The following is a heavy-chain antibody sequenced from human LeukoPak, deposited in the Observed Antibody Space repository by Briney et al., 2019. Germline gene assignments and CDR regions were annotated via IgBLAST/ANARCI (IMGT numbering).Heavy chain of an antibody. CDR1: GFTFSSHS. J-gene: IGHJ4*02. D-gene: IGHD3-22*01. Sequence: GGSLRLSCAASGFTFSSHSVNWVRQAPGKGLEWVSSIGSSSSSIYYADSVKGRFTISRDNAKNSLYLQMNSLRAEDTAVYYCARIFYYDSSGLNFDYWGQGTLVTVSS. CDR2: IGSSSSSI. V-gene: IGHV3-21*01. CDR3: ARIFYYDSSGLNFDY.